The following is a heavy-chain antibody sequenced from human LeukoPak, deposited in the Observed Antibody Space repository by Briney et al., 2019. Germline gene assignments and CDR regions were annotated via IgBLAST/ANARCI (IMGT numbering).Heavy chain of an antibody. V-gene: IGHV3-64D*06. J-gene: IGHJ3*02. CDR3: VTELGIGGFDI. D-gene: IGHD7-27*01. CDR2: ISTNGGST. CDR1: GLTFSLYS. Sequence: PGGSLRLSCSASGLTFSLYSMHWVRQAPGKGLEYVSGISTNGGSTYYADSVKGRFTISRDNSKNTLYIQMSTLRAEDTSVYYCVTELGIGGFDIWGQGTMVTVSS.